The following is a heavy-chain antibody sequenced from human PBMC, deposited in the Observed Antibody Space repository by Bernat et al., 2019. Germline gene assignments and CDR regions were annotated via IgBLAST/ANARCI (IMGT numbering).Heavy chain of an antibody. V-gene: IGHV1-18*01. J-gene: IGHJ4*02. CDR2: ISAYNGNT. D-gene: IGHD5-18*01. CDR1: GYTFTSYG. CDR3: ARVDTAMVQGGYFDY. Sequence: QVQLVQSGAEVMKPGASVKVSCKASGYTFTSYGISWVRQAPGQGLEWMGWISAYNGNTNYAQKLQGRVTMTTDTSTSTAYMELRSLRSDDTAVYYCARVDTAMVQGGYFDYWGQGTLVTVSS.